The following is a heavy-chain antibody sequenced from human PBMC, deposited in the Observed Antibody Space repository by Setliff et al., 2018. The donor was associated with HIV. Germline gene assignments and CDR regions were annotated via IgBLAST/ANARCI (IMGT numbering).Heavy chain of an antibody. CDR2: IYPGDSAT. V-gene: IGHV5-51*01. J-gene: IGHJ4*02. CDR3: ARLPTGDHHFDF. D-gene: IGHD7-27*01. Sequence: PGESLKISCKGSGYRFASYWIGWVRQMPGKGLEWMGIIYPGDSATRYSPSFQGQVTISADKSISTAYLHWSILKASDTAMYCCARLPTGDHHFDFWGEGTLVTVSS. CDR1: GYRFASYW.